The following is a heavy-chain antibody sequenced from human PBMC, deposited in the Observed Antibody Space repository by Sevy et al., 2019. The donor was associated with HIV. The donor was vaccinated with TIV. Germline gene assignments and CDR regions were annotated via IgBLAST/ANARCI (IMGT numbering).Heavy chain of an antibody. CDR1: GFDFRNYA. J-gene: IGHJ3*02. CDR2: ISGRGGST. V-gene: IGHV3-23*01. Sequence: GGSLRLSCAASGFDFRNYAMSWVRQAPGKGLEWVSGISGRGGSTYYADSVKGRFTISRDNPKNTLYLQMNSLRVEDKAVYYCAKRTYYSDSSGFDGPPPGAFDIWGQWTMVTVSS. D-gene: IGHD3-22*01. CDR3: AKRTYYSDSSGFDGPPPGAFDI.